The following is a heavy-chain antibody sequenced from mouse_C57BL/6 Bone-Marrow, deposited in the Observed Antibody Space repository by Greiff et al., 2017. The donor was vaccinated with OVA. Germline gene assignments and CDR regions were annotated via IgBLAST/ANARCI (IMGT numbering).Heavy chain of an antibody. V-gene: IGHV5-12*01. J-gene: IGHJ4*01. CDR1: GFTFSDYY. D-gene: IGHD1-1*01. Sequence: EVKLVESGGGLVQPGGSLKLSCAASGFTFSDYYMYWVRQTPEKRLEWVAYISNGGGSTYYPDTVKGRFTSSRDNAKNTLYLQMSRLKSEDTAMYYCARSPYYYGSMDYWGQGTSVTVSS. CDR3: ARSPYYYGSMDY. CDR2: ISNGGGST.